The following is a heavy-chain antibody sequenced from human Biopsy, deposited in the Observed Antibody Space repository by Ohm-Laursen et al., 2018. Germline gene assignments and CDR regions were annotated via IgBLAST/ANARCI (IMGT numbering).Heavy chain of an antibody. D-gene: IGHD5-18*01. Sequence: SDTLSLTCTVPDGSINSYYWNWIRQPPGKRLEWIGNIYYSGSTNFNPSLKSRVTISVDTSKNQFSLKLSSVTAADTAVYFCARGSSYGYDFDYWGQGTLVAASS. CDR1: DGSINSYY. CDR2: IYYSGST. V-gene: IGHV4-59*07. J-gene: IGHJ4*02. CDR3: ARGSSYGYDFDY.